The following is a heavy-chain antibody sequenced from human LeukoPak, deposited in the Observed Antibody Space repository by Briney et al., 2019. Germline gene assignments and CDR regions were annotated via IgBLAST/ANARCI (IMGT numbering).Heavy chain of an antibody. D-gene: IGHD3-22*01. V-gene: IGHV1-2*02. CDR2: INPNSGGT. CDR3: ARVHYDSSGYPSLDY. Sequence: ASVKVSCKTSGYTFTGYYMHWVRQAPGQGLEWMGWINPNSGGTNYAQKFQGRVTMTRDTSISTAYMELSRLRSDDTAVYYCARVHYDSSGYPSLDYWGQGTLVTVSS. J-gene: IGHJ4*02. CDR1: GYTFTGYY.